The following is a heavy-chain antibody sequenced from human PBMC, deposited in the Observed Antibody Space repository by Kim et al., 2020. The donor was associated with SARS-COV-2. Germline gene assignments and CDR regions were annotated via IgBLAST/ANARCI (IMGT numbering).Heavy chain of an antibody. CDR3: ARDSLDYYGSGSYPSSKVDP. D-gene: IGHD3-10*01. V-gene: IGHV1-69*13. J-gene: IGHJ5*02. CDR1: GGTFSSYA. CDR2: IIPIFGTA. Sequence: SVKVSCKASGGTFSSYAISWVRQAPGQGLEWMGGIIPIFGTANYAQKFQGRVTITADESTSTAYMELSSLRSEDTAVYYCARDSLDYYGSGSYPSSKVDPWGQGTLVTVSS.